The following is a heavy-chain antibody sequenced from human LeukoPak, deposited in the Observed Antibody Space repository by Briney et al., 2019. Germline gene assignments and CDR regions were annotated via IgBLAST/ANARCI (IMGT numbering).Heavy chain of an antibody. CDR2: ISGSGDST. V-gene: IGHV3-23*01. D-gene: IGHD2-15*01. Sequence: GGSLRLSCAASGFSFSTYAMSWVRQAPGKGPEWVSSISGSGDSTYYVDSVKGRFTISRDNSKNTLYLRMNGLRAEDTAVYYCAEDVVVVVAAKPGIWGQGTLVTVSS. CDR1: GFSFSTYA. CDR3: AEDVVVVVAAKPGI. J-gene: IGHJ4*02.